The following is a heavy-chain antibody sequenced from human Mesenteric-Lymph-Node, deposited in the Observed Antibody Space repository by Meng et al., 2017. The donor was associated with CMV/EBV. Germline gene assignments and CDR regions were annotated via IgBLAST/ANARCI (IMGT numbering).Heavy chain of an antibody. Sequence: QLQLQEPGPGLWRPSEPLSLPGPVSGGSISSSSYYWGWIRQPPGKGLEWIGYIYYSGSTYYYNPSLKTRVTISVDTSKNQFSLKLSSVTAADTAVYYCARHSALLVTNFDYWGQGTLVTVSS. CDR1: GGSISSSSYY. CDR3: ARHSALLVTNFDY. CDR2: IYYSGSTY. J-gene: IGHJ4*02. V-gene: IGHV4-39*01. D-gene: IGHD5-18*01.